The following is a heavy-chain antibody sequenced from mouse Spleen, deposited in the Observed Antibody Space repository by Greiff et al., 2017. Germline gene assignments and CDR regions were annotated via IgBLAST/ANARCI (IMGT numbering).Heavy chain of an antibody. CDR3: SRLGLGRNWYFDV. CDR2: IWGDGST. D-gene: IGHD4-1*01. V-gene: IGHV2-6-7*01. Sequence: QVQLKQSGPGLVAPSQNLSITCTVSGFSLTGYGVNWVRQPPGKGLEWLGMIWGDGSTDYNSALKSRLSISKDNSQSQVFLKMNSLQTDDTARYYCSRLGLGRNWYFDVWGAGTTVTVSS. J-gene: IGHJ1*01. CDR1: GFSLTGYG.